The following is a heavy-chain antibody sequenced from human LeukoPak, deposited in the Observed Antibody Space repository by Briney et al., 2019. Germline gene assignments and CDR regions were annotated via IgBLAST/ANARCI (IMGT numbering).Heavy chain of an antibody. J-gene: IGHJ6*02. D-gene: IGHD6-6*01. CDR1: GGTFSSYA. CDR3: AGAARPSPYYYYGMDV. CDR2: IIPILGIA. V-gene: IGHV1-69*04. Sequence: ASVKVSCKASGGTFSSYAISWVRQAPGQGLEWMGRIIPILGIANYAQKFQGRVTITADKSTSTAYMELSSLRSEDTAVYYCAGAARPSPYYYYGMDVWGQGTTVTVSS.